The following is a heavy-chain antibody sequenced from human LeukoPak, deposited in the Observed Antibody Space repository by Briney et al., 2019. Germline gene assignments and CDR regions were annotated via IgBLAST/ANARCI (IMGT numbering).Heavy chain of an antibody. J-gene: IGHJ4*02. V-gene: IGHV3-23*01. CDR2: ISGGGDIT. D-gene: IGHD2-21*02. CDR1: GFNFANHA. Sequence: GGSLRLSCAASGFNFANHAVSWVRQTAGKGLEWVSAISGGGDITYYADSVKGRFTISRDNSKDTLFLQMHSLRPGDTAVYYCVREDTPATANYWGQGTLVTISS. CDR3: VREDTPATANY.